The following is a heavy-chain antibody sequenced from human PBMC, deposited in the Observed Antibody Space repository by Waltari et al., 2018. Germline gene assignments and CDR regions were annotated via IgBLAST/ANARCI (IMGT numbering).Heavy chain of an antibody. CDR3: ASSSDAGDY. CDR2: INQSGST. CDR1: GGSFSDYH. Sequence: QVQLQQWGAGLVKPSETLSLTCAVYGGSFSDYHRSWTRQPPGKGLEWIGEINQSGSTKYNPSLKSRVTISVDRSKNQFSLNLRSVTAADTAVYYCASSSDAGDYWGQGTLVTVSS. V-gene: IGHV4-34*01. D-gene: IGHD6-13*01. J-gene: IGHJ4*02.